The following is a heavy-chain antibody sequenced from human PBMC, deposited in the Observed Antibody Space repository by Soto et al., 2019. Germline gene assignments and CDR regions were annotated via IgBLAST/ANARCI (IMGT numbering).Heavy chain of an antibody. CDR2: IYYSGST. D-gene: IGHD2-2*01. J-gene: IGHJ4*02. Sequence: QVQLQESGPGLVKPSQTLSLTCTVSGGAISSGGYYWSWIRQHPGKGREWIGYIYYSGSTYYNPSLKSRGTISVDTSKNQFSLKLRSVTAADKAVYDCARGEVVSSTSGYPYWGQGTLVTVSS. CDR3: ARGEVVSSTSGYPY. V-gene: IGHV4-31*03. CDR1: GGAISSGGYY.